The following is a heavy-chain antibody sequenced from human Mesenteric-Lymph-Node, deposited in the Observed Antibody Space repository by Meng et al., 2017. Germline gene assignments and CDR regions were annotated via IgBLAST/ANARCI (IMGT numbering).Heavy chain of an antibody. Sequence: QVRLQESGPVLVTPSRTLSLICAVSGGSISSSSWWSWVRQPPGKGLEWIGEIYHSGRTNYNPSVKSRVSMSVDKSQNHFSLRLSSVTAADTAVYYCTTLYGDSISWGQGTLVTVSS. CDR2: IYHSGRT. CDR1: GGSISSSSW. CDR3: TTLYGDSIS. J-gene: IGHJ4*02. D-gene: IGHD4-17*01. V-gene: IGHV4-4*02.